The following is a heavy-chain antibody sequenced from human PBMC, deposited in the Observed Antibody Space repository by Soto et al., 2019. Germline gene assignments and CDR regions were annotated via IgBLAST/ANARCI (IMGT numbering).Heavy chain of an antibody. Sequence: QVQLQESGPGLVKPSETLSLTCTVSGGSVSSGSYYWSWIRQPPGKGLEWIGNIYYSGSTNYNPSLEGRVTISVDTSKNQFSLKLSSVTAADPAVYYCARSEWFGELLGWFDPWGQGTLVTVSS. CDR2: IYYSGST. D-gene: IGHD3-10*01. V-gene: IGHV4-61*01. J-gene: IGHJ5*02. CDR1: GGSVSSGSYY. CDR3: ARSEWFGELLGWFDP.